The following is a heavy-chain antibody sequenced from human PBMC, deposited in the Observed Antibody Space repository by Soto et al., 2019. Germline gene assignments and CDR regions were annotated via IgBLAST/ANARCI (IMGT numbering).Heavy chain of an antibody. Sequence: QVQLQQWGAGLLKPSETLSLTCAVYGGSFSGYYWSWIRQPPGKGLEWIGEINHSGSTNYNPSLKSRVTISVDTSKNQFSLKVSSVTAADTAVYYCARERRIMITFGGVNLTYYMDVWGKGTTVTVSS. D-gene: IGHD3-16*01. CDR1: GGSFSGYY. V-gene: IGHV4-34*01. CDR3: ARERRIMITFGGVNLTYYMDV. CDR2: INHSGST. J-gene: IGHJ6*03.